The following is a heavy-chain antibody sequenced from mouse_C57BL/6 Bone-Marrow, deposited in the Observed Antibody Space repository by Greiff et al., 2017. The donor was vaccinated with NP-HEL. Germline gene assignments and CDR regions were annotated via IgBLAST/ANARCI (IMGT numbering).Heavy chain of an antibody. CDR3: ARSWSYYGSSYDWYFDV. J-gene: IGHJ1*03. CDR1: GFSLTSYA. Sequence: VMLVESGPGLVAPSQSLSITCTVSGFSLTSYAISWVRQPPGKGLEWLGVIWTGGGTNYNSALKSRLSISKDNAKSQVFLKMNSLQTDDTARYYCARSWSYYGSSYDWYFDVWGTGTTVTVSS. CDR2: IWTGGGT. V-gene: IGHV2-9-1*01. D-gene: IGHD1-1*01.